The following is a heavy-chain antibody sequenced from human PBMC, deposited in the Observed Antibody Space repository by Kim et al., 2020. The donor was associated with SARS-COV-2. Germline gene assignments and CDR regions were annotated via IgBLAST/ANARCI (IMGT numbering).Heavy chain of an antibody. CDR1: GFTFSSYW. J-gene: IGHJ5*02. D-gene: IGHD6-13*01. CDR3: ARDFGSSSWYAEDWFDP. Sequence: GGSLRLSCAASGFTFSSYWMSWVRQAPGKGLEWVANIKQDGSEKYYVDSVKGRFTISRDNAKNSLYLQMNSLRAEDTAVYYCARDFGSSSWYAEDWFDPWGQGTLVTVSS. CDR2: IKQDGSEK. V-gene: IGHV3-7*03.